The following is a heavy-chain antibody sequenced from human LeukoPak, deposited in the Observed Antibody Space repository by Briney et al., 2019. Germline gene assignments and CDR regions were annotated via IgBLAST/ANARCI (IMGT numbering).Heavy chain of an antibody. CDR2: INPNTGGT. Sequence: ASVKVSFKASGYTFTGYYMYWVRQAPGQGLEWMGFINPNTGGTIYAQKFQARVTMTRDTSISTAYMELRGLISDDTAVYYCARRYDFWSGYPTAFDYWGQGTLVTVSS. CDR3: ARRYDFWSGYPTAFDY. CDR1: GYTFTGYY. J-gene: IGHJ4*02. V-gene: IGHV1-2*02. D-gene: IGHD3-3*01.